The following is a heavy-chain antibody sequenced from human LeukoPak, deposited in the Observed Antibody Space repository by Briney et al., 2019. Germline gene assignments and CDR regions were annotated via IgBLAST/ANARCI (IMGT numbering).Heavy chain of an antibody. CDR2: FDPEDGET. CDR3: TTDYYYDSSGSYYTIDY. D-gene: IGHD3-22*01. J-gene: IGHJ4*02. CDR1: GYTLTELS. Sequence: GASVKVSCKVSGYTLTELSMHWVRQAPGKGLEWMGGFDPEDGETFYAQKFQGRVTMTKETSTGTAYMELSSLRSEDTAVYYCTTDYYYDSSGSYYTIDYWGQGTLVTVSS. V-gene: IGHV1-24*01.